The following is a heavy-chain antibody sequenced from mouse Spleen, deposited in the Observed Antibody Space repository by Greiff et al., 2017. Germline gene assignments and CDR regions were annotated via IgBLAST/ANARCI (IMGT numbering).Heavy chain of an antibody. V-gene: IGHV1-42*01. J-gene: IGHJ1*01. D-gene: IGHD1-1*01. CDR2: INPSTGGT. Sequence: EVQLQQSGPELVQPGASVKISCTASGYSFTGSYMNWVKQSPEKSLEWIGEINPSTGGTSYNQTFKAKATLTVDKSSSTAYMQRKSLTSEDSAVYYCARSPYGSRKGWYFDVWGAGTTVTVSS. CDR3: ARSPYGSRKGWYFDV. CDR1: GYSFTGSY.